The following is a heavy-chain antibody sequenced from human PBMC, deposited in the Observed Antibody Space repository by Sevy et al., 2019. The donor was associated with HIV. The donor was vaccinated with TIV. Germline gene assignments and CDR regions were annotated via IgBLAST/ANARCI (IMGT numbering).Heavy chain of an antibody. Sequence: GGSLRLSCAASGFTFSNYWMSWVRQAPGKGLEWVGNIKPDGSEKYYVDSVKGRFTISRDNAKNSLYLQMNSLRGGDTAVYYCARGDYSGSRGDYNDAFDIWGQGTMVTVSS. J-gene: IGHJ3*02. D-gene: IGHD3-22*01. V-gene: IGHV3-7*04. CDR2: IKPDGSEK. CDR1: GFTFSNYW. CDR3: ARGDYSGSRGDYNDAFDI.